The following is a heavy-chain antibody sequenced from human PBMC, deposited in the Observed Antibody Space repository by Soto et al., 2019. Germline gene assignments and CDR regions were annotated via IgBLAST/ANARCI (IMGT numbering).Heavy chain of an antibody. J-gene: IGHJ4*02. CDR2: IYYSGST. V-gene: IGHV4-39*01. CDR3: ARQVAAAGLYYFDY. D-gene: IGHD6-13*01. CDR1: GGSISSSSYY. Sequence: PSETLSLTCTVSGGSISSSSYYWGWIRQPPGKGLEWIGSIYYSGSTYYNPSLKSRVTISVDTSKNQFSLQLSSVTAADTAVYYCARQVAAAGLYYFDYWGQGTLVTVSS.